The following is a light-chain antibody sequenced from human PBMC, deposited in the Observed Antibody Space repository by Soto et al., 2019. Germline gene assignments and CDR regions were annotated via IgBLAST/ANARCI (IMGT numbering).Light chain of an antibody. CDR1: SSDVGSYNR. J-gene: IGLJ1*01. CDR2: EVS. CDR3: YSSKSSNTYV. Sequence: QSVLTQLPSVSGSPGQSVTISCSGTSSDVGSYNRVSWYQQAPGTAPKVMIYEVSNRPSGVPDRFSGSKSGNTASLTISGLQPEDEAAYYCYSSKSSNTYVFGTGTKVTVL. V-gene: IGLV2-18*02.